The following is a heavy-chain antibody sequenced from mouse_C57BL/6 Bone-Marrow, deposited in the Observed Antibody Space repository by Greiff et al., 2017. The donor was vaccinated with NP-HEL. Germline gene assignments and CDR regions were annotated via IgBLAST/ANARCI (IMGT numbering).Heavy chain of an antibody. V-gene: IGHV5-12*01. CDR1: GFTFSDYY. D-gene: IGHD1-1*01. Sequence: EVKLVESGGGLVQPGGSLKLSCAASGFTFSDYYMYWVRQTPEKRLEWVAYISNGGGSTYYPDTVKGRFTISRKNAKNTLYLQMSRLKSEDTAMYYCASSTVVASFDYWGQGTTLTVSS. J-gene: IGHJ2*01. CDR2: ISNGGGST. CDR3: ASSTVVASFDY.